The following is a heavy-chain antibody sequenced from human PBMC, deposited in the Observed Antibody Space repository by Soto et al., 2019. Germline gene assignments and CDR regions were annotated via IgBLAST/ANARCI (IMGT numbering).Heavy chain of an antibody. V-gene: IGHV3-30-3*01. CDR3: ARDLSRGITMIALEIHY. D-gene: IGHD3-22*01. Sequence: QVQLVESGGGVVQPGRSLRLSCAASGFTFSNYAMHWVRQAPGKGLELVAIISYDGSNKYYAESVRGRFTVSRDNPKNTLYLQMSTLRPEDTAVHYCARDLSRGITMIALEIHYWGQGTLVTVSS. CDR2: ISYDGSNK. CDR1: GFTFSNYA. J-gene: IGHJ4*02.